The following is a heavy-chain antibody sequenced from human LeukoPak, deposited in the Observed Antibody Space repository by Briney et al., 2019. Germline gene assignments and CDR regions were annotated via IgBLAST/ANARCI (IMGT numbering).Heavy chain of an antibody. Sequence: PGGSLRLPCGASGFTFSSYSMNWVRQAPGKGLEWVAFIRYDGSNKYYADSVKGRFTISRDNSKNTLYLQMNSLRAEDTAVYYCAKDRLAAAGNWFDPWGQGTLVTVSS. CDR2: IRYDGSNK. J-gene: IGHJ5*02. V-gene: IGHV3-30*02. D-gene: IGHD6-13*01. CDR3: AKDRLAAAGNWFDP. CDR1: GFTFSSYS.